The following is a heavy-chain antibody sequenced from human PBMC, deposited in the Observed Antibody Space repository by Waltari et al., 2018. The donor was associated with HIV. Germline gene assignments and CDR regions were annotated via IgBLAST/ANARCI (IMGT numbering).Heavy chain of an antibody. CDR2: INHSGST. V-gene: IGHV4-34*01. CDR1: GGSFRCYY. CDR3: ASPDAAYCSGGSCGFDY. J-gene: IGHJ4*02. Sequence: QVQLQQWGAGLLKPSETLSLTCPVYGGSFRCYYWSWIRQPPGKGLEWIGEINHSGSTNYNPSLKSRVTISVDTSKNQFSLKLSSVTAADTAVYYCASPDAAYCSGGSCGFDYWGQGTLVTVSS. D-gene: IGHD2-15*01.